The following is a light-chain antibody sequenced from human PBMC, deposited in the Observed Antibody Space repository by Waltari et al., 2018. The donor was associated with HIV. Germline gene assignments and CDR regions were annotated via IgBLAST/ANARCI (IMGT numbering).Light chain of an antibody. V-gene: IGLV2-23*01. Sequence: QSALTQPASVSGSPGQSITISCTGTSSDVGSYNLDSWYQQHPGKAPKLMIYEGSKRPSGVSNRFSGSKSGNTASLTISGLQAEDEADYYCCSYAGSNTWVFGGGTKLTVL. CDR2: EGS. CDR3: CSYAGSNTWV. CDR1: SSDVGSYNL. J-gene: IGLJ3*02.